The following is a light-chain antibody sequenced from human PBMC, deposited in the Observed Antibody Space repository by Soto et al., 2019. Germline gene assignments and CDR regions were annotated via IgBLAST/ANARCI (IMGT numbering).Light chain of an antibody. Sequence: QSALTQPASVSGSAGQSITISCSGTMRDVGAYNLVSWYQQHPGTAPKLIIYGNSNRPSGVPDRFSGSKSGTSASLAITGLQAEDEADYYCQSYDSSLTLYVFGTGTKLTVL. CDR2: GNS. J-gene: IGLJ1*01. V-gene: IGLV2-14*03. CDR1: MRDVGAYNL. CDR3: QSYDSSLTLYV.